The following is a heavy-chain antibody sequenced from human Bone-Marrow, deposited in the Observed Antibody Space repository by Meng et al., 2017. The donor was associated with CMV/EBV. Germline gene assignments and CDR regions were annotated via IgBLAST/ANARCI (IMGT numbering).Heavy chain of an antibody. V-gene: IGHV1-2*02. Sequence: ALVKVSCKASGYTFTGYYMHWVRRAPGQGLEWMGWINPNSGGTNYAQKFQGRVTMTRDTSISTAYMELSRLRSDDTAVYYCAREAPHYDSSGYYKPWFDPWGQGTLVTVSS. D-gene: IGHD3-22*01. CDR1: GYTFTGYY. CDR2: INPNSGGT. J-gene: IGHJ5*02. CDR3: AREAPHYDSSGYYKPWFDP.